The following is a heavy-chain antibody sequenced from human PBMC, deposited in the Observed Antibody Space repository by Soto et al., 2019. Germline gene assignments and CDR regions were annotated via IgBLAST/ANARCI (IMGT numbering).Heavy chain of an antibody. CDR2: ISYYGSNK. D-gene: IGHD1-26*01. Sequence: GGSLRLSCAASGFTFSNYGMHWVRQAPGKGLEWVAVISYYGSNKYYADSVKGRFTISRDNSKNTLYLQMNSLRAEDTAVYYCAKDLGSGSYLLDAFDIWGQGTMVTVS. V-gene: IGHV3-30*18. CDR1: GFTFSNYG. J-gene: IGHJ3*02. CDR3: AKDLGSGSYLLDAFDI.